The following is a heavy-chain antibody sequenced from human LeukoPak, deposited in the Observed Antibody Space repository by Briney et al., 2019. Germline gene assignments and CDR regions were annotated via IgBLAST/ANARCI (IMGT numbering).Heavy chain of an antibody. Sequence: GGSLRLSCAASGFTFSSYEMNWVRQAPGKGLEWVSYISSSGSTIYYADSVKGRFTISRDNAKNSLYLQMNSLRAEDTAVYYCARDEWGIAAADYWGQGTLVTVSS. CDR2: ISSSGSTI. V-gene: IGHV3-48*03. J-gene: IGHJ4*02. CDR3: ARDEWGIAAADY. CDR1: GFTFSSYE. D-gene: IGHD6-13*01.